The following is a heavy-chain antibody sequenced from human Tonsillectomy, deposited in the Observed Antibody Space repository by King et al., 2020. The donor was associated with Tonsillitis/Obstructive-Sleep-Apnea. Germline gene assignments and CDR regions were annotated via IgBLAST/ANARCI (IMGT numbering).Heavy chain of an antibody. Sequence: LVQSGAEVKKPGDSVMVSCKASGYIFSDYSIAWVRQAPGKGLQWMGWITTYNGDTKYAPKFQDRVTMTTVTATNTGYMELRSLRSDDTAVYYCARGPLTFWTGYPNWLDPWGQGTLVTVSS. V-gene: IGHV1-18*04. CDR2: ITTYNGDT. CDR1: GYIFSDYS. D-gene: IGHD3/OR15-3a*01. J-gene: IGHJ5*02. CDR3: ARGPLTFWTGYPNWLDP.